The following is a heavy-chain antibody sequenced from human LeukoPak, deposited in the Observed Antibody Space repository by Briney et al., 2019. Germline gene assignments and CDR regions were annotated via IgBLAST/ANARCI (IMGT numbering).Heavy chain of an antibody. CDR2: IYYSGST. D-gene: IGHD6-19*01. CDR3: ARLGYSSGWYYFDY. CDR1: GSSISSSSYY. V-gene: IGHV4-39*01. Sequence: KPSETLSLTCTVSGSSISSSSYYWGWIRQPPGKGLEWIVSIYYSGSTYYNPSLKSRVTISVDTSKNQFSLKLSSVTAADTAVYYCARLGYSSGWYYFDYWGQGTLVTVSS. J-gene: IGHJ4*02.